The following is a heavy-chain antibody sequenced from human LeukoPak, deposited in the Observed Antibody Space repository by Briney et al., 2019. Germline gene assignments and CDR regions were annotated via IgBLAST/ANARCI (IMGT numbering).Heavy chain of an antibody. CDR1: GFTFSSYS. CDR3: AKDCSSTSCYIFDY. CDR2: ISGSGGST. J-gene: IGHJ4*02. V-gene: IGHV3-23*01. Sequence: GGSLRLSCAASGFTFSSYSMNWVRQAPGKGLEWVSAISGSGGSTYYADSVKGRFTISRDNSKNTLYLQMNSLRAEDTAVYYCAKDCSSTSCYIFDYWGQGTLVTVSS. D-gene: IGHD2-2*01.